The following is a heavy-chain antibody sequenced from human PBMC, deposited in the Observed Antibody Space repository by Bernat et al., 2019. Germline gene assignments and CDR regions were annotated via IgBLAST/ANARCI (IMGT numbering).Heavy chain of an antibody. CDR2: ISSSSSYT. CDR3: ARANYYYYGMDV. CDR1: GFTFSDYY. V-gene: IGHV3-11*05. Sequence: QVQLVESGGGLVKPGGSLRLSCAASGFTFSDYYMSWIRLAPGKGLEWVSYISSSSSYTNYADSVKGRFTISRDNAKNSMYLQMNSLRAEDTAVYYCARANYYYYGMDVWGQGTTVTVSS. J-gene: IGHJ6*02.